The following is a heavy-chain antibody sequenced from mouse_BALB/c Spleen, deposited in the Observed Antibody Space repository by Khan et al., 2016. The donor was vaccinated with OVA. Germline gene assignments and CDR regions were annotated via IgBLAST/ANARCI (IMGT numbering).Heavy chain of an antibody. CDR1: GYIFTSYW. D-gene: IGHD3-2*02. J-gene: IGHJ2*01. CDR3: AREEALYYFDY. CDR2: IYPGTDNT. Sequence: LEVSGAELVRPGASVKLSCKTSGYIFTSYWIHWVKHRSGQGLEWIARIYPGTDNTYYNENLKDKATLTADKSSSTAYMQLSSLKSEDSAVYFCAREEALYYFDYWGQGTTLSVSS. V-gene: IGHV1-76*01.